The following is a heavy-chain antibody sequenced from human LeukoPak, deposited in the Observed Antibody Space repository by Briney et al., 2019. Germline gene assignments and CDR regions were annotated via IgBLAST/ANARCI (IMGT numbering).Heavy chain of an antibody. V-gene: IGHV4-30-2*01. Sequence: SETLSLTCTVSGGSVSSGSYSWSWIRQPPGKGLEWIGYIYYSGSTHYNPSLKSRVTISVDRSKNQFSLKLTSVTAADTAVYYGARSSSWYADYGGQGPLVTVSS. CDR3: ARSSSWYADY. CDR2: IYYSGST. D-gene: IGHD6-13*01. J-gene: IGHJ4*02. CDR1: GGSVSSGSYS.